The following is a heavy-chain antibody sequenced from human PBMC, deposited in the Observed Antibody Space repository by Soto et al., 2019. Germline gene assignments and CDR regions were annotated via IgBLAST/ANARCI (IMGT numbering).Heavy chain of an antibody. D-gene: IGHD4-17*01. CDR1: GYTFTAHW. Sequence: EVQLVQSGAEVKKPGESLEISCKGSGYTFTAHWIAWVRQMPGKRLEWMGLIYPDDSDTRYSPSFQGQVTISADKSSNTAYLQWSSLKASDTAIYYCARLDGDYIGRGFDYWGQGTPVTVSS. CDR3: ARLDGDYIGRGFDY. V-gene: IGHV5-51*01. CDR2: IYPDDSDT. J-gene: IGHJ4*02.